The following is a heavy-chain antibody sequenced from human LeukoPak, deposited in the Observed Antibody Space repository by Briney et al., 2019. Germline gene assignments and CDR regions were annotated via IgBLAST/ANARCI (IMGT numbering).Heavy chain of an antibody. CDR2: ISDNGLDT. Sequence: PGVSLRLSCEVSGFILSTSVMHWVRQATGKGLEYVSGISDNGLDTHYGNSVEGRFTISRDNSKNSLYLQMDSLRDEDMAVYYCAREGHSSGHCGALDIWGQGTMVTVSS. D-gene: IGHD3-22*01. V-gene: IGHV3-64*01. CDR1: GFILSTSV. J-gene: IGHJ3*02. CDR3: AREGHSSGHCGALDI.